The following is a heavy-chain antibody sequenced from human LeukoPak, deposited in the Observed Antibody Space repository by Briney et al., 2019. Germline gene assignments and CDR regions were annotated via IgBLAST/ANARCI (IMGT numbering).Heavy chain of an antibody. D-gene: IGHD3-16*02. V-gene: IGHV3-66*01. CDR3: ASLNSEGGSYRYFDY. CDR2: IYSGGST. Sequence: GGSLRLSCAASEFSVGSNYMTWVRQAPGKGLEWVSLIYSGGSTYYADSVKGRFTISRDNSKNTLYLQMNSLRAEDTAVYYCASLNSEGGSYRYFDYWGQGTLVTVSS. J-gene: IGHJ4*02. CDR1: EFSVGSNY.